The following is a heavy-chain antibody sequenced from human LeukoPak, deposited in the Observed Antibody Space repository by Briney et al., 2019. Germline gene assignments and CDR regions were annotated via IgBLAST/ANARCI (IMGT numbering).Heavy chain of an antibody. J-gene: IGHJ6*02. CDR1: GFTVSSNY. CDR2: IYSGGST. Sequence: GGSLRLSCAASGFTVSSNYMSWVRQAPGKGLEWVSVIYSGGSTYYADSVKGQFTISRDNSKNTLYLQMNSLRAEDTAVYYCARDYSKDYGMDVWGQGTTVTVSS. V-gene: IGHV3-53*01. CDR3: ARDYSKDYGMDV. D-gene: IGHD5-18*01.